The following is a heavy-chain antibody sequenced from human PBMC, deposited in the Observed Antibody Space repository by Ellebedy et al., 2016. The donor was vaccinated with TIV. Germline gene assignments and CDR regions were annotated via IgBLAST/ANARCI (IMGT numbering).Heavy chain of an antibody. J-gene: IGHJ6*02. CDR3: ARRSGLYYYYGMDV. CDR2: INPSGGST. D-gene: IGHD1-26*01. CDR1: GYTFTSYY. Sequence: ASVKVSXXASGYTFTSYYMPWVRQAPGQGLEWMGIINPSGGSTNYAQKFQGRVTMTRDTSTSTVYMELSSLRSEDTAVYYCARRSGLYYYYGMDVWGQGTTVTVSS. V-gene: IGHV1-46*01.